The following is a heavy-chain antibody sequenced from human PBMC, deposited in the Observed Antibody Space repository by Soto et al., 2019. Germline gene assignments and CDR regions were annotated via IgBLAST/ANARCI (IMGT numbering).Heavy chain of an antibody. CDR1: GFTVSTYT. V-gene: IGHV3-23*01. D-gene: IGHD1-1*01. Sequence: GGSLRLSCSASGFTVSTYTMGWVRLAPGKGLEWVSTIFSGGVTTKYADSVTGRFSISRDNSKNILYLQMNSLGVDDTAVYYCARDRQPDGLWIFDYWGRGFLVIVSS. CDR3: ARDRQPDGLWIFDY. CDR2: IFSGGVTT. J-gene: IGHJ4*02.